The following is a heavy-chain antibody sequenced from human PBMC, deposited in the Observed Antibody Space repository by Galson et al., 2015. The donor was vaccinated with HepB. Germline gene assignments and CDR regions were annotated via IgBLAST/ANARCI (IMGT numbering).Heavy chain of an antibody. V-gene: IGHV3-48*04. CDR3: ARDVGGSWYVSWFDY. CDR2: ISSSSSTI. Sequence: SLRLSCAASGFTFSSYSMNWVRQAPGKGLEWVSYISSSSSTIYYADSVKGRFTISRDNAKNSLYLQMNSLRAEDTAVYYCARDVGGSWYVSWFDYWGQGTLVTVSS. D-gene: IGHD6-13*01. J-gene: IGHJ4*02. CDR1: GFTFSSYS.